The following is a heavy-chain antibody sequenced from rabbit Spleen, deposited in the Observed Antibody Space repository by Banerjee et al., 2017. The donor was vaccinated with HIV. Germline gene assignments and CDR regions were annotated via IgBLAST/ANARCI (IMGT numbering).Heavy chain of an antibody. V-gene: IGHV1S39*01. Sequence: QEQLVESGGGLVQPGGSLKLSCKASGFDFSHYGVSWVRQAPGKGLEWIGYIEPIFGHTYYATWAKGRFTISKTSSTTVTLQMTSLTAADTATYFCARFYAGYGDFGYAAMWGPGTLVTV. CDR2: IEPIFGHT. CDR3: ARFYAGYGDFGYAAM. CDR1: GFDFSHYG. J-gene: IGHJ4*01. D-gene: IGHD7-1*01.